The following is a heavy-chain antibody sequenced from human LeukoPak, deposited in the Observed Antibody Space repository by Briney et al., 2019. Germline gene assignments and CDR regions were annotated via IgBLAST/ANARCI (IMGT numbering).Heavy chain of an antibody. D-gene: IGHD6-19*01. CDR3: ARDGSSAWYDGYYYYYYYYMDV. J-gene: IGHJ6*03. CDR1: LDSLSGYS. V-gene: IGHV4-34*01. CDR2: INYGGST. Sequence: SETLSLTCAVYLDSLSGYSWSWIRQPPGKGLEWIGEINYGGSTKYNSSLKSRVIISVDTSKNQFSLKLTSVTAADTAVYYCARDGSSAWYDGYYYYYYYYMDVWGKGTTVTVSS.